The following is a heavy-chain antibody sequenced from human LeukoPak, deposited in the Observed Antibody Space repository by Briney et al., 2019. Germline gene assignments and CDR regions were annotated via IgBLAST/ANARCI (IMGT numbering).Heavy chain of an antibody. CDR1: GGTFSSYA. CDR2: IIPIFGTA. D-gene: IGHD2-2*01. CDR3: ARSVVPAGYYYYYYMDV. V-gene: IGHV1-69*05. Sequence: GASVKVSCNASGGTFSSYAISWVRQAPGQGLEWMGGIIPIFGTANYAQKFQGRVTITTDESTSTAYMELSSLRSEDTAVYYCARSVVPAGYYYYYYMDVWGKGTTVTVSS. J-gene: IGHJ6*03.